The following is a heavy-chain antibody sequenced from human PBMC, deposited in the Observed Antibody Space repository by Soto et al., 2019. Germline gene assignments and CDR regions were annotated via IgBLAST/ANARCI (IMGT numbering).Heavy chain of an antibody. J-gene: IGHJ6*02. CDR3: ARDTTVTTRRVPYYYYYGMDV. Sequence: SETLSLTCTVSGGSVSSGSYYWSWIRQPPGKGLEWIGYIYYSGSTNYNPSLKSRVTISVDTSKNQFSLKLSSVTAADTAVYYCARDTTVTTRRVPYYYYYGMDVWGQGTTVT. CDR2: IYYSGST. V-gene: IGHV4-61*01. D-gene: IGHD4-17*01. CDR1: GGSVSSGSYY.